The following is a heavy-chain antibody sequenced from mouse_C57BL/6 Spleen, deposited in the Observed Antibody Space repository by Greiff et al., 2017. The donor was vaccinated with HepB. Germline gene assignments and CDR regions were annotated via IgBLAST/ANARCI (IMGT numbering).Heavy chain of an antibody. CDR3: AREGGQLRPFDY. Sequence: EVKLMESGPELVKPGASVKISCKASGYSFTGYYMNWVRQSPEKSLEWIGEINPSTGGTTYNQKFKAKATLTVDKSSSTAYMQLKSLTSEDSAVYYCAREGGQLRPFDYWGQGTTLTVSS. V-gene: IGHV1-42*01. D-gene: IGHD3-2*02. CDR2: INPSTGGT. CDR1: GYSFTGYY. J-gene: IGHJ2*01.